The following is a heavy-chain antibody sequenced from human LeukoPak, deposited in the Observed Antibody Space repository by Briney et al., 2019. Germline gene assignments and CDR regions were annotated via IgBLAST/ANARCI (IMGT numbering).Heavy chain of an antibody. D-gene: IGHD3-22*01. CDR1: GGSISSYY. CDR3: ARDMVDDSSS. CDR2: IYYSGST. V-gene: IGHV4-59*12. Sequence: TSETLSLTCTVSGGSISSYYWSWIRQPPGKGLEWIGYIYYSGSTNYNPSLKSRVTISVDTSKNQFSLKLSSVTAADTAVYYCARDMVDDSSSWGQGTLVTVSS. J-gene: IGHJ5*02.